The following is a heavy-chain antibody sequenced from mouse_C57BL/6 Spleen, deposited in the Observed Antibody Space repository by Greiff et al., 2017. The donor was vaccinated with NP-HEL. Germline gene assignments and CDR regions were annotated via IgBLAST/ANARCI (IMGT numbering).Heavy chain of an antibody. D-gene: IGHD4-1*01. Sequence: EVKLQESGGGLVQPGGSLSLSCAASGFTFTDYYMSWVRQPPGKALEWLGFIRNKANGYTTEYSASVKGRFTISRDNSQSSLYLQMNALRAEDSATYYCARYPPGGFDYWGHGTTLTVSS. V-gene: IGHV7-3*01. CDR2: IRNKANGYTT. CDR3: ARYPPGGFDY. J-gene: IGHJ2*01. CDR1: GFTFTDYY.